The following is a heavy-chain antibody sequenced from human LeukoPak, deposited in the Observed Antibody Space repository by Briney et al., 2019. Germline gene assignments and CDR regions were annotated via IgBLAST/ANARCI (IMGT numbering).Heavy chain of an antibody. V-gene: IGHV1-18*01. D-gene: IGHD5-12*01. Sequence: GTSVKVSCKASGFTFTSSAMQWVRQARGQRLEWMGWISAYNGNTNYAQKLQGRVTMTTDTSTSTAYMELRSLRSDDTAVYYCARDQDIVATIPYYYGMDVWGQGTTVTVSS. CDR3: ARDQDIVATIPYYYGMDV. CDR2: ISAYNGNT. J-gene: IGHJ6*02. CDR1: GFTFTSSA.